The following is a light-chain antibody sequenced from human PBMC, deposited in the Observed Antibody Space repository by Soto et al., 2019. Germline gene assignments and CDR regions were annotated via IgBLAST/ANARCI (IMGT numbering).Light chain of an antibody. CDR3: SSYTSSGTPYV. Sequence: QSALTQPASVSGSPGQSITISCTGTSSDVGGYNYVSWYQQHPGKAPKLMIDEVSNRPSGVSNSFSGSKSGNTASLTISGLQAEDEADYYCSSYTSSGTPYVFGTGTKLTVL. CDR2: EVS. V-gene: IGLV2-14*01. J-gene: IGLJ1*01. CDR1: SSDVGGYNY.